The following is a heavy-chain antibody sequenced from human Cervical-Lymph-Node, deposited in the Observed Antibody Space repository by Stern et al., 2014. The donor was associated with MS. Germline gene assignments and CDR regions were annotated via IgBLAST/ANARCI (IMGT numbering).Heavy chain of an antibody. Sequence: VQLVQSGGGVVQPGRSLRLSCAASGFTFSSYGMHWVRQAPGKGLEWVAVISYDGSNKYYADSVKGRFTISRDNSKNTLYLQMNSLRAEDTAVYYCAKDSEQLVLSYYYYYGMDVWGQGTTVTVSS. J-gene: IGHJ6*02. V-gene: IGHV3-30*18. CDR2: ISYDGSNK. CDR1: GFTFSSYG. CDR3: AKDSEQLVLSYYYYYGMDV. D-gene: IGHD6-6*01.